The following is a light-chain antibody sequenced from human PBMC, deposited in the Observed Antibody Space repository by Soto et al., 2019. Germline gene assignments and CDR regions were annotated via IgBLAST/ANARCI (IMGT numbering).Light chain of an antibody. CDR3: QQYNNWPPLT. Sequence: EIVMTQSPATLSVSPGERATLSCRASQSVSSNLAWYQQKPGQAPRLLIYGASTRATGIPAMFSGSGSGTEFTLTISSLQSEDFAFYYCQQYNNWPPLTFGGGTKVEIK. CDR2: GAS. CDR1: QSVSSN. V-gene: IGKV3-15*01. J-gene: IGKJ4*01.